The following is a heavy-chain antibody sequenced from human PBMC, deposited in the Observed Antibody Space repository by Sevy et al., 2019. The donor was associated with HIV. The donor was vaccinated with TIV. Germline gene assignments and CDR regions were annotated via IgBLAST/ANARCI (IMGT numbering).Heavy chain of an antibody. J-gene: IGHJ6*02. V-gene: IGHV1-18*01. CDR1: GYTFTSYG. D-gene: IGHD2-15*01. Sequence: ASVKVSCKASGYTFTSYGISWVRQAPGQGLEWMGWISAYNGNTNYAQRLQGRVTMTTETSTSPAYMELRSLRSDGTAVYYCARDRGDIVVVVAASLVRYYYYGMDVWGQGTTVTVSS. CDR3: ARDRGDIVVVVAASLVRYYYYGMDV. CDR2: ISAYNGNT.